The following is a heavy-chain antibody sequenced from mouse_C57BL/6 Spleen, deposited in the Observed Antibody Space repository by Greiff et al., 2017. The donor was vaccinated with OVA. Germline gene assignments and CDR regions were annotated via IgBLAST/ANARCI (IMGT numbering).Heavy chain of an antibody. CDR2: IYPGDGDT. J-gene: IGHJ1*03. D-gene: IGHD1-1*01. V-gene: IGHV1-80*01. CDR3: ARRHYGSSYDWYFDV. CDR1: GYAFSSYW. Sequence: VQLQQSGAELVKPGASVKISCKASGYAFSSYWMNWVKQRPGKGLEWIGQIYPGDGDTNYNGKFKGKATLTADKSSSTAYMQLSSLTSEDSAVYFCARRHYGSSYDWYFDVWGTGTTVTVSS.